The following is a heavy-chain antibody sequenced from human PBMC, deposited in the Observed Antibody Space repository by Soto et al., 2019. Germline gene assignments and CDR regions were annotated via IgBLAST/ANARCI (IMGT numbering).Heavy chain of an antibody. CDR3: ARENSADYIWGSYRYTPFFDY. J-gene: IGHJ4*02. D-gene: IGHD3-16*02. Sequence: QVQLQQWGAGLLKPSETLSLTCAVYGGSFSGYYWSWIRQPPGKGLEWIGESNHSVSTNDNPSLKSRVTISVDTSKNQVSLKLSSVTAADTAVYYCARENSADYIWGSYRYTPFFDYWGQGTLVTVSS. CDR1: GGSFSGYY. CDR2: SNHSVST. V-gene: IGHV4-34*01.